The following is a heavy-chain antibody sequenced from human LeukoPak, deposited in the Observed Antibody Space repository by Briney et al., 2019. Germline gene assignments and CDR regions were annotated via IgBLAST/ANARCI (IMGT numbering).Heavy chain of an antibody. Sequence: SCKASGGTFSSYVISWVRQAPGKGLEWVAVISYDGSNKYYADSVKGRFTISRDNSKNTLYLQMNSLRAEDTAVYYCAKDRVGYCSGGSCYSEAYWFDPWGQGTLVTVSS. CDR2: ISYDGSNK. D-gene: IGHD2-15*01. CDR3: AKDRVGYCSGGSCYSEAYWFDP. V-gene: IGHV3-30*18. J-gene: IGHJ5*02. CDR1: GGTFSSYV.